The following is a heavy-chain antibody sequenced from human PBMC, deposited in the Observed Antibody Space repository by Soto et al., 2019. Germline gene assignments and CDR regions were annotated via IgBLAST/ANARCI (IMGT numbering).Heavy chain of an antibody. D-gene: IGHD2-2*02. CDR2: ITASGGST. J-gene: IGHJ4*02. CDR1: GFTFSSYA. V-gene: IGHV3-23*01. Sequence: LRLSCAASGFTFSSYAMSWVRQAPGKGLEWVSGITASGGSTSYADSVKGRFTISRDNSKNTLYLQMNSLRAEDTAVYYCAHTQGIVLVPAAIWYWGQGTRVTVSS. CDR3: AHTQGIVLVPAAIWY.